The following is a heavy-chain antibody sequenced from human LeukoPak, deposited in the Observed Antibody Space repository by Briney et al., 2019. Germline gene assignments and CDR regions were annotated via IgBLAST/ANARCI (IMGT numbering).Heavy chain of an antibody. CDR2: ISSSSSTI. V-gene: IGHV3-48*04. CDR3: ARDKGPFIYYFDY. D-gene: IGHD3-10*01. J-gene: IGHJ4*02. Sequence: GGSLRLSCAASGFTFSSYSMNWVRQAPGKGLEWVSYISSSSSTIYYADSVKGRFTISRDNAKNSLYLQMNSLRAEDTAVYYCARDKGPFIYYFDYWGQGTLVTVSS. CDR1: GFTFSSYS.